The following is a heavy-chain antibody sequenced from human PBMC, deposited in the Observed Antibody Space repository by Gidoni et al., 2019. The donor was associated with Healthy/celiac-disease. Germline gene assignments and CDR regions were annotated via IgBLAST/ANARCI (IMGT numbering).Heavy chain of an antibody. CDR1: GGSFSGYY. D-gene: IGHD3-10*01. V-gene: IGHV4-34*01. Sequence: QVQLQQWGAGLLKPSETLSLTCAVYGGSFSGYYWSWIRQPPGKGLEWIGEINHSGRPNYNPSLKSRVTISVETSKNQFSLKLSSVTAADTAVYYCARSGKNLRIDYYGSGSIDYWGQGTLVTVSS. CDR3: ARSGKNLRIDYYGSGSIDY. CDR2: INHSGRP. J-gene: IGHJ4*02.